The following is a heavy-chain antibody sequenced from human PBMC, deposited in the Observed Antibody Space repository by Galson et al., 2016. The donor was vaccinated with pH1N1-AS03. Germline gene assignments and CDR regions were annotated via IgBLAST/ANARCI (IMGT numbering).Heavy chain of an antibody. V-gene: IGHV3-30*04. CDR2: ISSDGSNK. CDR1: GFTFSPYA. CDR3: GRETVVGTGFEY. J-gene: IGHJ4*02. Sequence: SLRLSCAGSGFTFSPYAMHWVRQAPGKGLEWVAVISSDGSNKYYSDSGKGRFTISRDNSKSTLYLQMNSLRPEDSAVYYCGRETVVGTGFEYWGQGTLVTVAS. D-gene: IGHD6-19*01.